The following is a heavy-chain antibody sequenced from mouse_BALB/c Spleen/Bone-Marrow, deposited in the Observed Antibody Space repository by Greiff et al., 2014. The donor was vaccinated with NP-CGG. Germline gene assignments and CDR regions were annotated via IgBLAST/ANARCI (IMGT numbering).Heavy chain of an antibody. J-gene: IGHJ4*01. CDR1: GFSITSGY. CDR3: ARFRTTGAMDD. CDR2: ISYCGST. V-gene: IGHV3-8*02. Sequence: PCLVNPSPSLSLSCSVSGFSITSGYRRWFRHFPGPILEYMGYISYCGSTYYNPSLKSRISNTRDTSKNQYYLQLKSVTTEDTATYYCARFRTTGAMDDWGQGTSVTVSS.